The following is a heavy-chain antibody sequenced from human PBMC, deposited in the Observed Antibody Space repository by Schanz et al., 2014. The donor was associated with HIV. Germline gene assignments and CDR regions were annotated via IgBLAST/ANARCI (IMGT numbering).Heavy chain of an antibody. CDR1: GYTFNTYD. CDR2: MNPNRGNA. D-gene: IGHD3-16*02. CDR3: ARRRGWGSYRYFPYGLDV. J-gene: IGHJ6*02. V-gene: IGHV1-8*01. Sequence: QVQLVQSGAEVKKPGASVKVSCKTSGYTFNTYDINWVRQAPGQGLEWMGWMNPNRGNAGFAQKFQGRGTLTRDTSITTAYMELTSLRPEDTAVYYCARRRGWGSYRYFPYGLDVWGQGTTVTVSS.